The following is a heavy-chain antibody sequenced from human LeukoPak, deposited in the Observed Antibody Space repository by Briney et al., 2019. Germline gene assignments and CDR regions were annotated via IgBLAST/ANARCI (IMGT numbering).Heavy chain of an antibody. J-gene: IGHJ3*02. Sequence: GGSLRLSCAASGFTFSSYWMSWVRQAPGKGLEWVAIIKQDGSEKYYVDSVKGRFTISRDNAKNSLYLQMNSLRAEDTAVYYCARDERVYCSSTSCSDAFDIWGQGTMVTVSS. CDR1: GFTFSSYW. CDR2: IKQDGSEK. CDR3: ARDERVYCSSTSCSDAFDI. V-gene: IGHV3-7*01. D-gene: IGHD2-2*01.